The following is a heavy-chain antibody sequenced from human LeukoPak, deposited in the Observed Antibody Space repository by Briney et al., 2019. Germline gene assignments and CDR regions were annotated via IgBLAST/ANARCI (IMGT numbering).Heavy chain of an antibody. CDR2: TSYDGSDT. CDR1: GFTFSSYG. V-gene: IGHV3-30*18. Sequence: PGGSLRLSCATSGFTFSSYGMHWVRQAPGKGLEWVAVTSYDGSDTYYADSVKGRFTTSRDNYKNTLYLQINSLRAEDTAVYYCAKDRWVRRISLAGQDYWGQGTLVTVSS. D-gene: IGHD6-19*01. J-gene: IGHJ4*02. CDR3: AKDRWVRRISLAGQDY.